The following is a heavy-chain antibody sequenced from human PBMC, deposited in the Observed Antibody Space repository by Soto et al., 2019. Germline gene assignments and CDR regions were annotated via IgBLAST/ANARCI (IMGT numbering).Heavy chain of an antibody. CDR3: ARHSDNGYDKILAFDI. V-gene: IGHV4-39*01. CDR2: IYYSGST. J-gene: IGHJ3*02. D-gene: IGHD5-12*01. CDR1: GGSISSSGYY. Sequence: SETLSLTCTVSGGSISSSGYYWGWIRQPPGKGLEWIGSIYYSGSTYYNPSLKSRATISVDTSKHQFSLKLSSVTASDTAVYYCARHSDNGYDKILAFDIWGQGTMVT.